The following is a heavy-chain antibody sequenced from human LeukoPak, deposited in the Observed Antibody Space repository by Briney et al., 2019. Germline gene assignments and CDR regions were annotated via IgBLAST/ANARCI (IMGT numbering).Heavy chain of an antibody. CDR1: GGTISSYY. D-gene: IGHD3-10*01. Sequence: SETLSLTCTVSGGTISSYYWSWIRQPPGKGLEWIGYIYYSGSTNYNPSLKSRVTISVDTSKNQFSLKLSSVTAADTAVYYCARGRLWFGDAILFDYWGQGTLVTVSS. V-gene: IGHV4-59*01. CDR3: ARGRLWFGDAILFDY. J-gene: IGHJ4*02. CDR2: IYYSGST.